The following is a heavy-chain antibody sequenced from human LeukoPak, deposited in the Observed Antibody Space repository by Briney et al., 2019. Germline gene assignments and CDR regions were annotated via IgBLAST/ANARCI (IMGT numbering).Heavy chain of an antibody. V-gene: IGHV1-69*13. D-gene: IGHD5-18*01. Sequence: SVKVSCKASGGTFSSYAISWVRQAPGQGLEWMGGSIPIFGTANYAQKFQGRVTITADESTSTAYMELSSLRSEDTAVYYCARVLLERGYSYGSGLDYYGMDVWGKGTTVTVSS. J-gene: IGHJ6*04. CDR1: GGTFSSYA. CDR3: ARVLLERGYSYGSGLDYYGMDV. CDR2: SIPIFGTA.